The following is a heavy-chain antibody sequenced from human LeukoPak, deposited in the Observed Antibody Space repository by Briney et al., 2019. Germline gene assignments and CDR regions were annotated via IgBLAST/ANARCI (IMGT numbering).Heavy chain of an antibody. V-gene: IGHV4-59*08. CDR1: GGSISNNY. Sequence: SETLSLTCTVSGGSISNNYWSWIRQPPGKGLEWIGYIYYSGSTNYNPSLKSRVHISVDTSRNQFSLKLTSVTAADTAVYYCARGGSAYSLDYWGQGTLVTVSS. J-gene: IGHJ4*02. CDR2: IYYSGST. CDR3: ARGGSAYSLDY. D-gene: IGHD3-22*01.